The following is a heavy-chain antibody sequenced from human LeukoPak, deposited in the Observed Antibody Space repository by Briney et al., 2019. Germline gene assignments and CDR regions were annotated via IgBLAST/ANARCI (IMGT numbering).Heavy chain of an antibody. CDR3: ARASYYYDSSGYYSDY. D-gene: IGHD3-22*01. J-gene: IGHJ4*02. CDR2: INPNSGGT. CDR1: GYTFTGYY. Sequence: ASVKVSCKASGYTFTGYYMHWVRQAPGQGLEWMGWINPNSGGTNYAQKFQGRVTMTRDTSISTAYMELRSLRSDDTAVYYCARASYYYDSSGYYSDYWGQGTLVTVSS. V-gene: IGHV1-2*02.